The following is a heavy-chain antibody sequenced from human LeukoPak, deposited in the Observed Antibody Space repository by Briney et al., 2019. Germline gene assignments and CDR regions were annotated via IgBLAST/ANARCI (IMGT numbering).Heavy chain of an antibody. D-gene: IGHD2-2*01. V-gene: IGHV4-4*02. Sequence: SETLSLTCAVSSGSISSSDWWSWVRQPPGGGLEWIGYIYRSEDTNCNPSLKSRVTMSLDKSKNQFSLKLSSVTAADAAVYYCARGPHCSSTNCPFDYWGQGTLVIVSS. CDR3: ARGPHCSSTNCPFDY. J-gene: IGHJ4*02. CDR1: SGSISSSDW. CDR2: IYRSEDT.